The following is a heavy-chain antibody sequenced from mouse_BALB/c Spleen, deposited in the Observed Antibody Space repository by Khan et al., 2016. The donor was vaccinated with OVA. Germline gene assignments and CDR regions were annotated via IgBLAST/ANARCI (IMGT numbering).Heavy chain of an antibody. CDR3: ARDAGRY. CDR2: INPKNGVT. CDR1: GYTFTEYT. Sequence: EVQLQQSGPELVKPGASVKISCKTSGYTFTEYTLHWVKQSHGKSLEWIGVINPKNGVTSYNQKFKGKATLPVDKSSSTAYMEFRSLTYEDSAVYYCARDAGRYWGQGTSVTVSS. J-gene: IGHJ4*01. D-gene: IGHD3-3*01. V-gene: IGHV1-18*01.